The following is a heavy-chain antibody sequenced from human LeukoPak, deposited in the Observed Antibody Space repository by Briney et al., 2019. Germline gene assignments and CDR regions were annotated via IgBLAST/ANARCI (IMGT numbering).Heavy chain of an antibody. J-gene: IGHJ3*02. Sequence: SETLSLTCTVSGGSISSYYWSWIRQPPGKGLEWIGYIYYSGSTNYNPSLKSRVTISVDTSKNQFSLKLSSVTAADTAVYYCARCTVTDHAFDIWGQGTMVTVSS. V-gene: IGHV4-59*01. D-gene: IGHD4-17*01. CDR3: ARCTVTDHAFDI. CDR2: IYYSGST. CDR1: GGSISSYY.